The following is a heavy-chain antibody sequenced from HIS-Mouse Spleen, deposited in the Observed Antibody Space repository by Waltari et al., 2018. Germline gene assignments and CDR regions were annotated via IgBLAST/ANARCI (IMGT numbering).Heavy chain of an antibody. J-gene: IGHJ2*01. D-gene: IGHD6-13*01. CDR1: GGSISSSSYY. CDR3: AREIPYSSSWYDWYFDL. CDR2: IYYSGGT. Sequence: QLQLQESGPGLVKPSETLSLTCTVSGGSISSSSYYWGWIRQPPGKGLEWIGSIYYSGGTYDTPSLKSRVTISVDTSKNQFSLKRSSVTAADTAVYYCAREIPYSSSWYDWYFDLWGRGTLVTVSS. V-gene: IGHV4-39*07.